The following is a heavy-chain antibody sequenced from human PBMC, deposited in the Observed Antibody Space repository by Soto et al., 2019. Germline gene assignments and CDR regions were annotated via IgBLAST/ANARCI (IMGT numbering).Heavy chain of an antibody. J-gene: IGHJ6*03. CDR3: ARRGGELRFLEWLSPDYYYYYMDV. CDR2: IYYSGST. CDR1: GGSISSSSYY. D-gene: IGHD3-3*01. V-gene: IGHV4-39*01. Sequence: SETLSLTCTVSGGSISSSSYYWGWIRQPPGKGLEWIGSIYYSGSTYYNPSLKSRVTISVDTSKNQFSLKLSSVTAADTAVYYCARRGGELRFLEWLSPDYYYYYMDVWGKGTTVTVSS.